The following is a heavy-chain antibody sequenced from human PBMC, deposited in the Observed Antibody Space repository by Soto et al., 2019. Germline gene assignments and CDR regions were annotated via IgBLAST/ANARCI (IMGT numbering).Heavy chain of an antibody. CDR2: FDPEDGET. Sequence: GASVKVSCKVSGYTLTELSMHWVRQAPGKGLEWMGGFDPEDGETIYAQKFQGRVTMTEDTSTDTAYMELSSLRSEDTAVYYCASNLRRYRLFGDAFDIWGQGTMVTVSS. CDR3: ASNLRRYRLFGDAFDI. D-gene: IGHD2-2*02. CDR1: GYTLTELS. J-gene: IGHJ3*02. V-gene: IGHV1-24*01.